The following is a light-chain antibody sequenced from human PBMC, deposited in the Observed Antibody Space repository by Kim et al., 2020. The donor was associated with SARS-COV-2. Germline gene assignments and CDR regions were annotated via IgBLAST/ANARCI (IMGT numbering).Light chain of an antibody. CDR2: QAS. CDR3: QQYNTYWT. CDR1: QSISSW. J-gene: IGKJ1*01. Sequence: DIQMTQPPSTLSASVGDRVTITCRASQSISSWLAWYQQKPGKAPKLLISQASNLNAGVPSRFSGSGSGTEFTLTISSLQPDDFATYYCQQYNTYWTFGQGTKVEIK. V-gene: IGKV1-5*03.